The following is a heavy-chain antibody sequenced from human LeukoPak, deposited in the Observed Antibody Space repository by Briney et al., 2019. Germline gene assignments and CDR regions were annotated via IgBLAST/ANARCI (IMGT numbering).Heavy chain of an antibody. J-gene: IGHJ6*02. CDR1: GYSLTSYW. V-gene: IGHV5-51*01. CDR2: IFPGDSDT. CDR3: ARAPYRGGTGMDV. D-gene: IGHD1-1*01. Sequence: GESLKISCKGSGYSLTSYWIGWVRQMPGKGLEWMGIIFPGDSDTRYSPSFQGQVTISADESISTAYLQWSSLKASDTAMYYCARAPYRGGTGMDVWGQGTTVTVSS.